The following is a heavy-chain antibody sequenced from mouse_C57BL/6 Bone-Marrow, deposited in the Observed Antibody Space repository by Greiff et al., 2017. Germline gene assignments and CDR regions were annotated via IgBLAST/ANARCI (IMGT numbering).Heavy chain of an antibody. J-gene: IGHJ4*01. CDR3: SRYNYYPYAMDY. CDR1: GFTFTDYY. D-gene: IGHD1-1*01. CDR2: IRNNANGYTT. Sequence: EVMLVESGGGLVQPGGSLSLSCAASGFTFTDYYMSWVRQPPGKALEWLGFIRNNANGYTTEYSASVKGQFTISRDNSQSILYLQMIALIAEDSATYYDSRYNYYPYAMDYWGQGTSVTVSS. V-gene: IGHV7-3*01.